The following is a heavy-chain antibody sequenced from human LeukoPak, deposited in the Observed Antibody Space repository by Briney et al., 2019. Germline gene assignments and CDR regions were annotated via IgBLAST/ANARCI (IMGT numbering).Heavy chain of an antibody. Sequence: ASVKVSCKASGYTFTGYYMHWVRQAPGQGLEWMGWINPNSGGTNYAQKFQGRVTMTRDTSISTAYMELSRLRSDDTAVYYCARTPRYCSGGSCYWFDPWGQGTLVIVSS. J-gene: IGHJ5*02. V-gene: IGHV1-2*02. D-gene: IGHD2-15*01. CDR1: GYTFTGYY. CDR3: ARTPRYCSGGSCYWFDP. CDR2: INPNSGGT.